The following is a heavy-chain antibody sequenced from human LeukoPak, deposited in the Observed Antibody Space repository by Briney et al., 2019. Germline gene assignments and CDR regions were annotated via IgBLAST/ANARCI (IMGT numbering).Heavy chain of an antibody. CDR1: GGSISSYY. J-gene: IGHJ6*03. D-gene: IGHD6-19*01. V-gene: IGHV4-4*07. CDR3: ARDKAPGNSSGWYDDYYYYMDV. Sequence: SETLSLTCTVSGGSISSYYWSWIRQPAGKGLEWIGRIYTSGSTNYNPSLKSRVTMSVDTSKNQFSLKPSSVTAADTAVYYCARDKAPGNSSGWYDDYYYYMDVWGKGTTVTVSS. CDR2: IYTSGST.